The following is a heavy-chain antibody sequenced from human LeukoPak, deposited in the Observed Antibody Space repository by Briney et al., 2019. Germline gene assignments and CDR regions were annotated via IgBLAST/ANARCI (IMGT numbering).Heavy chain of an antibody. CDR3: AGEKGRGTHIDY. CDR1: GGSFSGYY. V-gene: IGHV4-34*01. J-gene: IGHJ4*02. CDR2: INHSGST. Sequence: SETLSLTCAVYGGSFSGYYWSWIRQPPGKGLEWIGEINHSGSTNYNPSLKSRVTISVDTSKNQFSLKLRSVTAADTAVYHCAGEKGRGTHIDYGAQGPLVTASS. D-gene: IGHD1-26*01.